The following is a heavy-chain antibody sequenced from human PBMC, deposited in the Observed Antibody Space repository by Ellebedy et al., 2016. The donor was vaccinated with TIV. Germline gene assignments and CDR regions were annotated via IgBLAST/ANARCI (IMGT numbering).Heavy chain of an antibody. CDR2: INTGNGDT. Sequence: AASVQVSCKASGYTFTNCALHCVRQAPGQRLEWMGWINTGNGDTKSSQKFQGRVTIARDTSARTVYMELSSLRSEDTVVYYCAGGSRGGSYYGPLEYWGQGTLVSVSS. CDR1: GYTFTNCA. D-gene: IGHD1-26*01. V-gene: IGHV1-3*04. J-gene: IGHJ4*02. CDR3: AGGSRGGSYYGPLEY.